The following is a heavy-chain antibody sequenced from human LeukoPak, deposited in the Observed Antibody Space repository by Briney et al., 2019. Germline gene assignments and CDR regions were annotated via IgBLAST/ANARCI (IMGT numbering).Heavy chain of an antibody. CDR2: IYYSGST. Sequence: SETLSLTCAVSGGSISSNSYYWGWIRQPPGKGLEWIGSIYYSGSTYYNPSLKSRVTISVDTSKNQFSLKLSSVTAADTAVYYCARGFSVLRFLEWSLDFDYWGQGTLVTVSS. V-gene: IGHV4-39*07. J-gene: IGHJ4*02. CDR3: ARGFSVLRFLEWSLDFDY. CDR1: GGSISSNSYY. D-gene: IGHD3-3*01.